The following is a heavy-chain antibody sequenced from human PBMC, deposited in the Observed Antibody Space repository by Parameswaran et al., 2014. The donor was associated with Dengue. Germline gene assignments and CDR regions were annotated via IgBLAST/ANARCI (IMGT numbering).Heavy chain of an antibody. Sequence: MPGVRQAPGKGLEWVAVIWYDGSNKYYADSVKGRFTISRDNSKNTLYLQMNSLRAEDTAVYYCARDDIVDYWGQGTLVTVSS. D-gene: IGHD2-15*01. J-gene: IGHJ4*02. CDR2: IWYDGSNK. CDR3: ARDDIVDY. V-gene: IGHV3-33*01.